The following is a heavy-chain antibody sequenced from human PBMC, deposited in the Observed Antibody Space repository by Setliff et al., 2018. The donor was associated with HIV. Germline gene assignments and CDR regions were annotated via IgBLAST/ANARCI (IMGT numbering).Heavy chain of an antibody. CDR3: AKDGYSDYLNSYFDY. J-gene: IGHJ4*02. CDR1: GGSISSDNW. Sequence: SETLSLTCAVSGGSISSDNWWTWVRQAPGKGLEWIGTFYYSGSTYYNPSLKSRLTISGDTSKNQLSLKLSSVTAADTAVYYCAKDGYSDYLNSYFDYWGQGTLVTVSS. CDR2: FYYSGST. D-gene: IGHD4-17*01. V-gene: IGHV4-4*02.